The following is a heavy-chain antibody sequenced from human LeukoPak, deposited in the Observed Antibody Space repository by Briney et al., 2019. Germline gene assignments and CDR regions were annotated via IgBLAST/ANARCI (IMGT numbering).Heavy chain of an antibody. J-gene: IGHJ1*01. D-gene: IGHD3-10*01. CDR3: ARGPPRVWGVL. Sequence: SETLSLTCAVYGGSFSGYYWSWIRQPPGKGLEWIGEINHSGSTNYNPSLKSRVTISVDTSKNQFSLKLSSVTAADTAVYYCARGPPRVWGVLWGQGTLV. CDR1: GGSFSGYY. V-gene: IGHV4-34*01. CDR2: INHSGST.